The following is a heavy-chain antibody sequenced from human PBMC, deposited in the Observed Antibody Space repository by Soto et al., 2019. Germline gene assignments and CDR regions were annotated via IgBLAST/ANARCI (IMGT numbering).Heavy chain of an antibody. CDR3: ARDSGYCSSTSCYLGDYYYGMDV. D-gene: IGHD2-2*01. V-gene: IGHV1-69*13. Sequence: SVKVSCKASGGTFSSYAISWVRQAPGQGLEWMGGIIPIFGTANYAQKFQGRVTITADESTSTAYMELSSLRSEDTAVYYCARDSGYCSSTSCYLGDYYYGMDVWGQGTTVTVSS. CDR1: GGTFSSYA. J-gene: IGHJ6*02. CDR2: IIPIFGTA.